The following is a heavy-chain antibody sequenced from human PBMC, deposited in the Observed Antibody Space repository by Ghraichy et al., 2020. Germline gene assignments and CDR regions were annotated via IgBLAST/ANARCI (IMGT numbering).Heavy chain of an antibody. V-gene: IGHV3-48*03. CDR2: ITTGGSPT. J-gene: IGHJ3*02. Sequence: GGSLRLSCVASGFSFSSYEMNWVRQVPGKGLEWVAFITTGGSPTYYGDSVRGRFTISRDDARSSLFLEMNSLRVEDTAIYYCVRDRPVAAADMWGQGTMVTVSS. CDR1: GFSFSSYE. D-gene: IGHD6-13*01. CDR3: VRDRPVAAADM.